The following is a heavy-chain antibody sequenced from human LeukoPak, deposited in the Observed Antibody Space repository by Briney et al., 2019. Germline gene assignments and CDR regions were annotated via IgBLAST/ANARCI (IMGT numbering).Heavy chain of an antibody. V-gene: IGHV3-30-3*01. J-gene: IGHJ5*02. Sequence: PGGSLRLSCAASGFTFSSYAMHWVRQAPGKGLEWVALISYDGSNQYYPDSVQGRFTVSRDNSKNTLYLQMNSLRVDDAAVYYCARDKLLEYGNWFDPWGQGTLVTVSS. CDR2: ISYDGSNQ. CDR3: ARDKLLEYGNWFDP. CDR1: GFTFSSYA. D-gene: IGHD4/OR15-4a*01.